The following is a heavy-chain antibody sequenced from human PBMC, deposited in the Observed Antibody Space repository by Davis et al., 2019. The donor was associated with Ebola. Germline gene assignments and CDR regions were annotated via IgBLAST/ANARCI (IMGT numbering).Heavy chain of an antibody. CDR3: ARRGPGDYSRDDAMDV. CDR2: INPSGGST. J-gene: IGHJ6*02. CDR1: GYTFTSYY. D-gene: IGHD4-17*01. Sequence: AASVKVSCKASGYTFTSYYMHWVRQAPGQGLEWMGIINPSGGSTSYAQKFQGRVTMTRDTSTSTVYMELSSLRSEDTAVYYCARRGPGDYSRDDAMDVWGQGTTVTVSS. V-gene: IGHV1-46*01.